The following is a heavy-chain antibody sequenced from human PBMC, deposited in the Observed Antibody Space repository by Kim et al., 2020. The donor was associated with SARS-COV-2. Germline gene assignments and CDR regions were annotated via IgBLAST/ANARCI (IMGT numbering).Heavy chain of an antibody. CDR2: INHSGST. D-gene: IGHD1-26*01. CDR3: ARVREWELLLDY. Sequence: SETLSLTCAVYGGSFSGYYWSWIRQPPGKGLEWIGEINHSGSTNYNPSLKSRVTISVDTSKNQFSLKLSSVTAADTAVYYCARVREWELLLDYWGQGTLVTVSS. J-gene: IGHJ4*02. V-gene: IGHV4-34*01. CDR1: GGSFSGYY.